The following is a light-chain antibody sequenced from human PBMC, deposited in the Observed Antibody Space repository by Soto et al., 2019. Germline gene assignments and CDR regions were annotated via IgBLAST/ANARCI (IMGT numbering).Light chain of an antibody. Sequence: EIVLTQSPATLSSFPGERVTLSCRASQTLSNRLAWYQHKPGQAPRLLIYVTSNRATGIPARFSGSESGTEFTLTISSLHSEDFAVYYCRQYNNWPPWTFGQGTKVDIK. CDR1: QTLSNR. CDR3: RQYNNWPPWT. V-gene: IGKV3D-15*01. CDR2: VTS. J-gene: IGKJ1*01.